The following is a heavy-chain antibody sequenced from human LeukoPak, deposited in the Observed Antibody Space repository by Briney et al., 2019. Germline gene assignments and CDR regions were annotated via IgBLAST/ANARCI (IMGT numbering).Heavy chain of an antibody. J-gene: IGHJ5*02. CDR2: ISWNSGSI. Sequence: GGSLRLSCAASGFTFDDYAMHWVRQAPGKGLEWVSGISWNSGSIGYADSVKGRFTISRDNAKNSLYLQMNSLRAEDMALYYCAKGVYSSSWSNWFDPWGQGTLVTVSS. CDR3: AKGVYSSSWSNWFDP. CDR1: GFTFDDYA. V-gene: IGHV3-9*03. D-gene: IGHD6-13*01.